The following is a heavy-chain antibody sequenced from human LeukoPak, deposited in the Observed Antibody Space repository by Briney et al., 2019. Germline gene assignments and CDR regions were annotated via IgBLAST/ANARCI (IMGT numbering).Heavy chain of an antibody. Sequence: GGSLRLSCAASGFTFSSYGMHWVRQAPGKGLEWVAVISYDGSNKYYADSVKGRFTISRDNSKNTLYLQMNSLRAEDTAVYYCASLVPHSYDRGYYYYMDVWGKGTTVTISS. V-gene: IGHV3-30*03. CDR1: GFTFSSYG. D-gene: IGHD5-18*01. J-gene: IGHJ6*03. CDR3: ASLVPHSYDRGYYYYMDV. CDR2: ISYDGSNK.